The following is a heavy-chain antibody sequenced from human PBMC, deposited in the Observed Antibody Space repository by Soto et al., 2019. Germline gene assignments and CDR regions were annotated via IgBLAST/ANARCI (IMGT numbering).Heavy chain of an antibody. V-gene: IGHV1-18*01. D-gene: IGHD3-22*01. J-gene: IGHJ3*02. CDR3: ARAVTMIVGPGAFDI. Sequence: ASVKVSCKASGYTFTSYGISWVRQAPGQGLEWMGWISAYNGNTNYAQKLQGRVTMTTDTSTSTAYMELRSLRSDDTAVYYCARAVTMIVGPGAFDIWGQGTMVTVSS. CDR1: GYTFTSYG. CDR2: ISAYNGNT.